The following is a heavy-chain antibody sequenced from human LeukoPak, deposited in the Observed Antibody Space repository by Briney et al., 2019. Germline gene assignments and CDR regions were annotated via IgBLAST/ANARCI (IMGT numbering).Heavy chain of an antibody. CDR3: ARAPNEGAFDM. Sequence: SVXVSCKASGDTFNNYAISWVRQAPGKGLEWMGGIIPIFGTADYAQKFQGRVTITADESTSTAYMELSSLRSEDTAVYYCARAPNEGAFDMWGQGTMVTVS. V-gene: IGHV1-69*13. J-gene: IGHJ3*02. CDR2: IIPIFGTA. CDR1: GDTFNNYA.